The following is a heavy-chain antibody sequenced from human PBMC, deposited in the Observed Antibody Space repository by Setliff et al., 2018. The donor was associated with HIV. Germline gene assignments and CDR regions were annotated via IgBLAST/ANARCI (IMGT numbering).Heavy chain of an antibody. CDR1: GYTFTSYH. CDR2: INPSGGST. CDR3: ARDLSISNPYYDILTGPGAY. V-gene: IGHV1-46*01. D-gene: IGHD3-9*01. J-gene: IGHJ4*02. Sequence: GASVKVSCKASGYTFTSYHMYWVRQAPGQGLEWMGSINPSGGSTSYAQKFQGRVTMTRDTSTSTVYMELSSLRSEDTAVYYCARDLSISNPYYDILTGPGAYWGQGTLVTVSS.